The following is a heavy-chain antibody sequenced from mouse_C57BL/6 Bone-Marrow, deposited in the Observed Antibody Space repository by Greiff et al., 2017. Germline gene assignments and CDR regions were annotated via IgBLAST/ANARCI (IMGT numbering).Heavy chain of an antibody. Sequence: VQRVESGPELVKPGASVKISCKASGYTFTDYYINWVKQRPGQGLEWIGWIFPGSGSTYYNEKFKGKATLTVDKSSSTAYMLLSSLTSEDSAVYFGARGITTALYYFDYWGQGTTLTVSS. CDR1: GYTFTDYY. CDR3: ARGITTALYYFDY. CDR2: IFPGSGST. D-gene: IGHD1-2*01. J-gene: IGHJ2*01. V-gene: IGHV1-75*01.